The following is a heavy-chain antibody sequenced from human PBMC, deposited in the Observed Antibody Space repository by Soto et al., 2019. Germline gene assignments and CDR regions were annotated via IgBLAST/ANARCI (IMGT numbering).Heavy chain of an antibody. CDR3: ARSPLVRAVTFDY. V-gene: IGHV4-59*01. J-gene: IGHJ4*02. D-gene: IGHD3-10*01. Sequence: NPLETLSLTCTVSGGSISTYFWNWIRQPPGKGLEWIGYIYNSENTNYNPSLASRVTISVDTSKNQFSLKLSSVTAADTAVYYCARSPLVRAVTFDYWGQGTRVTVSS. CDR2: IYNSENT. CDR1: GGSISTYF.